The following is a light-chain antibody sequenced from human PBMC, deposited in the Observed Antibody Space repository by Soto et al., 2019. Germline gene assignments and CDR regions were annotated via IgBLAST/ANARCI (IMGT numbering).Light chain of an antibody. CDR3: NSYTISGTYV. CDR1: SSDVGSYNR. J-gene: IGLJ1*01. CDR2: EVT. Sequence: QSVLTQPPSVSGPPGQSVAISCTGDSSDVGSYNRVSWYQQSPGTAPKLIIYEVTTRPSGVPDRFSGSKSGNTASLTISWLQAEDEADYYCNSYTISGTYVFGTGTKVTVL. V-gene: IGLV2-18*02.